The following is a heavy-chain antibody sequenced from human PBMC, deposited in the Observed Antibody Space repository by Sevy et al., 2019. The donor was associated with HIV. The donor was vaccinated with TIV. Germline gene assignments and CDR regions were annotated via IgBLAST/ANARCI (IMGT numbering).Heavy chain of an antibody. V-gene: IGHV3-30-3*01. CDR3: ARGCPSSAVVAATWDY. D-gene: IGHD2-15*01. J-gene: IGHJ4*02. CDR2: ISYDGSNK. CDR1: GFTFSSYA. Sequence: GGSLRLSCAASGFTFSSYAMHWVRQAPGKGLEWVAVISYDGSNKYYADSVKGRFTISRDNSKNTLYLQMNSLRAEDTAVYYSARGCPSSAVVAATWDYWGQGTLVTVSS.